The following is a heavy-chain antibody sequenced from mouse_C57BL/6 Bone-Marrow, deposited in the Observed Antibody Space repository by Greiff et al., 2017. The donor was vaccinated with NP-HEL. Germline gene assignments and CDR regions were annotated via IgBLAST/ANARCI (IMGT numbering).Heavy chain of an antibody. CDR1: GFTFSSYG. CDR2: ISSGGSYT. J-gene: IGHJ2*01. CDR3: ARRYYGSSPYY. Sequence: EVKLMESGGDLVKPGGSLKLSCAASGFTFSSYGMSWVRQTPDKRLEWVATISSGGSYTYYPDSVKGRFTISRDNAKNTLYLQMSSLKSEDTAMYYCARRYYGSSPYYWGQGTTLTVSS. V-gene: IGHV5-6*02. D-gene: IGHD1-1*01.